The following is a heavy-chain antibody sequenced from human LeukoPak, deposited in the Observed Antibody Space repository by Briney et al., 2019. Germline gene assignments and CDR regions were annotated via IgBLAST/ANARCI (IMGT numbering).Heavy chain of an antibody. Sequence: PGGSLRLSCAASGFTFSSSAMHWVRQASGKGLEWVGRIRSKANSYATAYAASVKGRFTISRDDSKNTAYLQMNSLKTEDTAVYYCTRYYDILTGPSWGQGTLVTVSS. CDR3: TRYYDILTGPS. V-gene: IGHV3-73*01. J-gene: IGHJ5*02. CDR2: IRSKANSYAT. D-gene: IGHD3-9*01. CDR1: GFTFSSSA.